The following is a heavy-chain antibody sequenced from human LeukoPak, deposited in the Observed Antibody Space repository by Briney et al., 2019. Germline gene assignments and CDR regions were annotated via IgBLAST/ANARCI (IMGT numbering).Heavy chain of an antibody. CDR3: ARDRHYDYVWGSYDAFDI. CDR2: INPNSGGT. Sequence: ASVKVSCKASGYTFTTYDINWVRQAPGQGLEWMGWINPNSGGTNYAQKFQGRVTMTRDTSISTAYMELSRLRSDDTAVYYCARDRHYDYVWGSYDAFDIWGQGTMVTVSS. J-gene: IGHJ3*02. V-gene: IGHV1-2*02. CDR1: GYTFTTYD. D-gene: IGHD3-16*01.